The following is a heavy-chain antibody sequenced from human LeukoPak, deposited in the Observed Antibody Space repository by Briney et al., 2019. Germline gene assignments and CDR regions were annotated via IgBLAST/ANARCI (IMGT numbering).Heavy chain of an antibody. CDR1: GFTVSSNY. V-gene: IGHV3-53*05. CDR3: AKFDTVMVNHDAFDN. J-gene: IGHJ3*02. CDR2: IYSGGST. Sequence: GALRLSCAASGFTVSSNYMSWVRQAPGKGVEWVSDIYSGGSTSYAESVKGRFTITRDNSKNTVYLQMNSLRVEDTALYYCAKFDTVMVNHDAFDNWGLGTMVTVSS. D-gene: IGHD5-18*01.